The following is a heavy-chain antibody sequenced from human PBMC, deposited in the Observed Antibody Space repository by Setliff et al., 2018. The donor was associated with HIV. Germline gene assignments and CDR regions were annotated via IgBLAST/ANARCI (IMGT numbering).Heavy chain of an antibody. J-gene: IGHJ4*02. V-gene: IGHV7-4-1*02. D-gene: IGHD3-22*01. Sequence: ASVKVSCKASGYTFTTYGISWVRQAPGQGFEWMGWINTETGNPMYAQGFRGRFVFSLDTSVSTTYLQISSLKAEDIAVYYCARDGYYYDSSGHLAYYFDYWGQGTLVTVSS. CDR3: ARDGYYYDSSGHLAYYFDY. CDR2: INTETGNP. CDR1: GYTFTTYG.